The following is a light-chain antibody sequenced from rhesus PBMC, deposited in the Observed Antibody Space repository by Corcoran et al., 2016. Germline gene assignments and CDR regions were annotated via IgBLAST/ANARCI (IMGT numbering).Light chain of an antibody. V-gene: IGKV2-60*01. J-gene: IGKJ4*01. Sequence: DIVMTQTPLSLPVTLGEPASISCRSSQSLLSSNGYNYVNWYLQKPGQSPQLLIYYGSNRASGVPDRFSGSGSCTDFTLKISRVEAEDVGVYFCMQALQTLTFGGGTKVELK. CDR2: YGS. CDR3: MQALQTLT. CDR1: QSLLSSNGYNY.